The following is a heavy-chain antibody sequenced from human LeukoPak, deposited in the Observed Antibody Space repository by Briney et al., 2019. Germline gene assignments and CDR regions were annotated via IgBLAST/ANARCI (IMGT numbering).Heavy chain of an antibody. D-gene: IGHD2-15*01. CDR2: INQRGGT. V-gene: IGHV4-34*01. Sequence: SETLSLTCAVYGGSFSGYYWTWIRQPPGKGLEWIGEINQRGGTNYNPSLKSRVTISLDTSKNQFSLKLSSVTAADTAVYYCARDCSGGSCYLSSGYYGMDVWGQGTTVTVSS. J-gene: IGHJ6*02. CDR1: GGSFSGYY. CDR3: ARDCSGGSCYLSSGYYGMDV.